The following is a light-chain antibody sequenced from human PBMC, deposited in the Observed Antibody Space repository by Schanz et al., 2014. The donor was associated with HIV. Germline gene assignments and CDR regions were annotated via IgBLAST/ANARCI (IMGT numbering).Light chain of an antibody. V-gene: IGLV2-11*01. CDR1: SSDVGGYNY. J-gene: IGLJ3*02. CDR3: SSYTSSSTLG. CDR2: DVS. Sequence: QSALTQPRSVSGSPGQSVTISCTGTSSDVGGYNYVSWYQHHPGKAPKLMIYDVSKRPSGVPDRFSGSKSGNTASLTISGLQAEDEADYYCSSYTSSSTLGFGGGTKLTVL.